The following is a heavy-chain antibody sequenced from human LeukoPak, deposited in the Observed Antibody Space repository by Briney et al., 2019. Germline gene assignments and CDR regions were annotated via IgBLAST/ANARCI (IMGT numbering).Heavy chain of an antibody. J-gene: IGHJ3*02. Sequence: PGGSLRLSCSASGFTFDDYAMHWVRQAPGKGLEWVSGISWNSGSIGYADSVKGRFTISRDNAKNSLYLQMNSLRAEDTALYYCAKPGGAEGDHFDIWGQGTMVTVSS. D-gene: IGHD3-16*01. CDR1: GFTFDDYA. V-gene: IGHV3-9*01. CDR3: AKPGGAEGDHFDI. CDR2: ISWNSGSI.